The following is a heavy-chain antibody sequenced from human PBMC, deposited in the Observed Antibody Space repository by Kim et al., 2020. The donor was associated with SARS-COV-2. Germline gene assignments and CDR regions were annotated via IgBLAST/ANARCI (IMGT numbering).Heavy chain of an antibody. Sequence: RYSPSFQGQVPISADKSISTAYLQWSSLKASDTAMYYCARVMGSGWWGFNYWGQGTLVTVSS. V-gene: IGHV5-51*01. J-gene: IGHJ4*02. CDR3: ARVMGSGWWGFNY. D-gene: IGHD6-19*01.